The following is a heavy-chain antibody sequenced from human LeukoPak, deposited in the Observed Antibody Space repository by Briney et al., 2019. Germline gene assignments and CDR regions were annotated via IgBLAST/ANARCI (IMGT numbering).Heavy chain of an antibody. V-gene: IGHV4-30-4*02. CDR2: IYYSGST. CDR1: GGSISSGDYY. J-gene: IGHJ4*02. CDR3: ARGNTAAAEILVFAY. D-gene: IGHD6-25*01. Sequence: SETLSLTCTVSGGSISSGDYYWSWIRQPPGKGLEWIGYIYYSGSTYYNPSLKSRVTISVDTSKNQFSLKLSSVTAADTAVYYCARGNTAAAEILVFAYGGQEPLVPVPS.